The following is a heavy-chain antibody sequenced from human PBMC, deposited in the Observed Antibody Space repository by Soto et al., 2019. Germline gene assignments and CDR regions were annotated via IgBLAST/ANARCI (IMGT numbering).Heavy chain of an antibody. V-gene: IGHV1-18*01. J-gene: IGHJ4*02. CDR2: ISAYNGNT. D-gene: IGHD3-10*01. CDR3: AHFVYGSGSLSSFDY. Sequence: ASVKVSCKASGYTFTSYGISWVRQAPGQGLEWMGWISAYNGNTNYAQKLQGRVTMTTDTSKNQVVFTMTNMDPVDTATYYCAHFVYGSGSLSSFDYWGQGTLVTVSS. CDR1: GYTFTSYG.